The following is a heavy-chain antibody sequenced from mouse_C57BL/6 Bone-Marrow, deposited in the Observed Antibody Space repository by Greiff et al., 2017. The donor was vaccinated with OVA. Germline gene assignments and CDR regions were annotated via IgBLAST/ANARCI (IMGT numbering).Heavy chain of an antibody. CDR3: ARCDGYPAWFAY. Sequence: QVTLKVSGAELARPGASVKLSCKASGYTFTSYGISWVKQRTGQGLEWIGEIYPRSGNTYYNEKFKGKATLTADKSSSTAYMELRSLTSEDSAVYFCARCDGYPAWFAYWGQGTLVTVSA. CDR1: GYTFTSYG. J-gene: IGHJ3*01. D-gene: IGHD2-3*01. V-gene: IGHV1-81*01. CDR2: IYPRSGNT.